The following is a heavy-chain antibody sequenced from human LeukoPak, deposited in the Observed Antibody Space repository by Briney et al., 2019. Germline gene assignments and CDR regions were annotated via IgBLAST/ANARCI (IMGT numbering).Heavy chain of an antibody. Sequence: SQTLSLTCTVSGGSISSYYWSWIRQPAGKGLEWVGRIYSSGSTNYNPSLQSRVTMSLDTSKNQFSLKMSSVTAADTAVYYCARSAQTVNTFDYWGQGTLVTVSS. CDR1: GGSISSYY. D-gene: IGHD4-17*01. CDR3: ARSAQTVNTFDY. J-gene: IGHJ4*02. V-gene: IGHV4-4*07. CDR2: IYSSGST.